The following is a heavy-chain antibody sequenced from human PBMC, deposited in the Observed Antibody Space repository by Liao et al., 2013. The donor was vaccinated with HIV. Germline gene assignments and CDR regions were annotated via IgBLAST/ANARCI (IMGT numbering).Heavy chain of an antibody. V-gene: IGHV4-39*07. CDR2: IYHSGTT. J-gene: IGHJ3*02. CDR1: SGTISKSPYY. CDR3: ARDLDNWGEEAFDI. Sequence: LQESGPGLVKTSEALSLKCTVSSGTISKSPYYWGWIRQTPGKGLEWIGSIYHSGTTRYNPSLKSRVTISVDTSKNQISLKVNSVTAADAAVYFCARDLDNWGEEAFDIWGQGTKVTVSS. D-gene: IGHD7-27*01.